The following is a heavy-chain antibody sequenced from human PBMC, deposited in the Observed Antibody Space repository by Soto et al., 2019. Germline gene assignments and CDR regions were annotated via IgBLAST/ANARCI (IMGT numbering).Heavy chain of an antibody. D-gene: IGHD3-9*01. CDR1: GFTFSSYG. CDR2: ISYDGSDK. J-gene: IGHJ6*02. CDR3: ARDLRYFDWSPGMDV. Sequence: QVQLVESGGGVVQPGRSLRLSCEASGFTFSSYGMHWVRQAPGKGLEWVAVISYDGSDKFYADSVEGRFTISRDNSKNTLYLQMNSLRVDDTAVFSCARDLRYFDWSPGMDVWVQGTTVTVSS. V-gene: IGHV3-30*03.